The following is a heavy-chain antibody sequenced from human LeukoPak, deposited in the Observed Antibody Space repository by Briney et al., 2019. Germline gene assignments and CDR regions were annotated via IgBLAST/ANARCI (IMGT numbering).Heavy chain of an antibody. CDR1: GFTVSSNS. CDR2: IYSDNT. D-gene: IGHD4-17*01. Sequence: PGGSLRLSCTVSGFTVSSNSMSWVRQAPGKGLEWVSFIYSDNTHYSDSVKGRFTISRDNSKNTLYLQMNSLRAEDTAVYYCARDYSTVTTFFDYWGQGTLVTVSS. J-gene: IGHJ4*02. CDR3: ARDYSTVTTFFDY. V-gene: IGHV3-53*01.